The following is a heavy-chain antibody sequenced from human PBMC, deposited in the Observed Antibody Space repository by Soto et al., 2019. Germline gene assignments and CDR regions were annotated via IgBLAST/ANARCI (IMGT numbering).Heavy chain of an antibody. Sequence: SETLSLTCAVSGASVSSTYWWSWVRQPPGKGPEWIGEINHRGSANYNPSLKSRVTISVDISKSQFSLRLTSVTAADTAVYYCARYNAASGTXYFDFWGQGALVT. CDR2: INHRGSA. V-gene: IGHV4-4*02. D-gene: IGHD6-13*01. CDR3: ARYNAASGTXYFDF. CDR1: GASVSSTYW. J-gene: IGHJ4*02.